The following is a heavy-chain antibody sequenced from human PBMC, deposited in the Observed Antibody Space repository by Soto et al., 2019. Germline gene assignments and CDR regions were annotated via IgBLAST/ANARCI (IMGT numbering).Heavy chain of an antibody. CDR1: GGSISSGGYY. CDR2: IYYSGST. V-gene: IGHV4-31*01. D-gene: IGHD3-3*01. CDR3: ARDWSLDY. J-gene: IGHJ4*02. Sequence: QVQLQESGPGLVKPSQTLSLTCTVSGGSISSGGYYWTWIRQHPGKGLEWIGYIYYSGSTYYNPSXXSXVXRSVDTSKNQFSLKLSSVTAADTAVYYCARDWSLDYWGQGTLVTVSS.